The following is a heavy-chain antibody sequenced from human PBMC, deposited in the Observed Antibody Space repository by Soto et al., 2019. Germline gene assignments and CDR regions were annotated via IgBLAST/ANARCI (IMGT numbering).Heavy chain of an antibody. D-gene: IGHD3-10*01. J-gene: IGHJ6*04. Sequence: PGGSLRLSCAASGFTFSSYAMSWVRQAPGKGLEWVSAISGSGGSTYYADSVKGRFTISRDNSKNTLYLQMNSLRAEDTAVYYCAKVKGSGSEYKPCCYYPGLGGWRKGCRVSVCS. V-gene: IGHV3-23*01. CDR3: AKVKGSGSEYKPCCYYPGLGG. CDR2: ISGSGGST. CDR1: GFTFSSYA.